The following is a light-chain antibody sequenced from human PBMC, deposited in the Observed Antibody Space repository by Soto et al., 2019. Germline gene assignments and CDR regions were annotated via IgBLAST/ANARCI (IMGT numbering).Light chain of an antibody. V-gene: IGKV1-39*01. Sequence: DIQMTQSPSSLSASVGDRVTITCRASQSIGSHLNWFQQKPGKAPNLLIYAASSLHSGVPSRFSGSGSGTDFTLTISSLQPEDVATFFCQQSYSSWTFGQGTKVDIK. CDR2: AAS. CDR3: QQSYSSWT. CDR1: QSIGSH. J-gene: IGKJ1*01.